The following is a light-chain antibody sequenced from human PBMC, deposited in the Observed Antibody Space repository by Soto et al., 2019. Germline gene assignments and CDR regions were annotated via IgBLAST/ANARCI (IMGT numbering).Light chain of an antibody. J-gene: IGKJ3*01. Sequence: DIQLTQSPSFLFASVGDRVTITCRASQGISSCLAWYQQKPGKAPKLLIYAASTLQSGVPSRFSGSGSGTEFTLTISSLQPEDFATYYCQQLNSYPPFTFGPGTKVDIK. CDR3: QQLNSYPPFT. CDR1: QGISSC. V-gene: IGKV1-9*01. CDR2: AAS.